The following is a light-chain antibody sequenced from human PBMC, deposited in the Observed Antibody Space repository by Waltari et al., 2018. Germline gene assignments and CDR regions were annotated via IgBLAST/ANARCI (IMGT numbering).Light chain of an antibody. Sequence: DIQMTQSPSSLSASVGDSVVITCRASQTISSFLNWYQHKAGQAPKLLIYAASSLQSGVPSRFSGSRSGTDFTLTISSLQPEDFATYYCQQSYITPQTFGQGTKVEIK. CDR1: QTISSF. CDR2: AAS. J-gene: IGKJ1*01. V-gene: IGKV1-39*01. CDR3: QQSYITPQT.